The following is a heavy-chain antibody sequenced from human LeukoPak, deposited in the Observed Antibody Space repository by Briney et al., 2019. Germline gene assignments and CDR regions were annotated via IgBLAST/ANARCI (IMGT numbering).Heavy chain of an antibody. CDR3: ASARLKASGYLGY. CDR2: IYHSGST. CDR1: GGSLSSGGYY. V-gene: IGHV4-30-2*01. Sequence: SETLSLTCTVSGGSLSSGGYYWSWIRQPPGKGLEWIGYIYHSGSTYYNPSLKSRVTISVDRSKNQFSLKLSSVTAADTAVYYCASARLKASGYLGYWGQGTLVTVSS. D-gene: IGHD5-12*01. J-gene: IGHJ4*02.